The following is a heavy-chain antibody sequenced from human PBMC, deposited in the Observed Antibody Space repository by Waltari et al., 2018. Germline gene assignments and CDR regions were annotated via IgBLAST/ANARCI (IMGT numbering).Heavy chain of an antibody. CDR3: ATPKTYYYDSSGYYFDY. J-gene: IGHJ4*02. CDR1: GYTLTELS. D-gene: IGHD3-22*01. CDR2: FDPEDGET. Sequence: QVQLVPSGAEVKKPGASVKVSCKVSGYTLTELSMHWVRPVPGKGLEWMGGFDPEDGETIYAQKFQGRVTMTEDTSTDTAYMELSSLRSEDTAVYYCATPKTYYYDSSGYYFDYWGQGTLVTVSS. V-gene: IGHV1-24*01.